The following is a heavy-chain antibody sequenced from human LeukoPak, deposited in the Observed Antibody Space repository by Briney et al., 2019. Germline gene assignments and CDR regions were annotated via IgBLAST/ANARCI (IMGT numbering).Heavy chain of an antibody. CDR1: GFSISSGYY. J-gene: IGHJ4*02. V-gene: IGHV4-38-2*02. D-gene: IGHD3-22*01. Sequence: SETLSLTCVVSGFSISSGYYWGWVRPPPGKGREWIGSIYHSGSTYYNPSLKNRVTISVDMSNNQFSLKVNSVTASDTAVYYCARDRRNTPYSYDSGGYNMDYWGQGTLVTVSS. CDR3: ARDRRNTPYSYDSGGYNMDY. CDR2: IYHSGST.